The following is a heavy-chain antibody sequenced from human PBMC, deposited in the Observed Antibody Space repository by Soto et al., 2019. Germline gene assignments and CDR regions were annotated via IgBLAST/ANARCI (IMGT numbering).Heavy chain of an antibody. J-gene: IGHJ3*02. Sequence: GGSLRLSCAASGFTFSSYGMHWVRQAPGKGLEWVAVIWYDGSNKYYADSVKGRFTISRDNSKNTLYLQMNSLRAEDTAVYYCASTVGTSTGFDIWGQGTMVTVSS. CDR1: GFTFSSYG. V-gene: IGHV3-33*01. CDR2: IWYDGSNK. CDR3: ASTVGTSTGFDI. D-gene: IGHD4-17*01.